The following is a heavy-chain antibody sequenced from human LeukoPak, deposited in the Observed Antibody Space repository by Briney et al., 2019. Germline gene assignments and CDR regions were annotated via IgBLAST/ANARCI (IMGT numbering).Heavy chain of an antibody. Sequence: PGGSLRLSCAASGFTFTEYYMSWISQTPGKGLEWVSDISSSGDILSYADSIQGRFTISRDNAKNSLYLQMNSLRPDDTAVYYCARETVAGTFDYWGQGTLVTVSS. J-gene: IGHJ4*02. D-gene: IGHD6-19*01. CDR2: ISSSGDIL. V-gene: IGHV3-11*01. CDR3: ARETVAGTFDY. CDR1: GFTFTEYY.